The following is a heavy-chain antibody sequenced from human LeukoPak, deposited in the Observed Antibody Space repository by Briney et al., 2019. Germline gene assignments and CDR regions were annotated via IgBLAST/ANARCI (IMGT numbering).Heavy chain of an antibody. D-gene: IGHD3-10*01. J-gene: IGHJ4*02. V-gene: IGHV3-23*01. CDR1: GFTFSSYA. CDR3: AKAYGSGSNGVYHFDY. CDR2: ISGSGGSI. Sequence: GGSLRLSCAASGFTFSSYAMTWGRQAPGKGLEWVSVISGSGGSIYYADFVKGRFTISRDNSKNTLYLQMNSLAVEDTAVYYCAKAYGSGSNGVYHFDYWGQGTLVTVAS.